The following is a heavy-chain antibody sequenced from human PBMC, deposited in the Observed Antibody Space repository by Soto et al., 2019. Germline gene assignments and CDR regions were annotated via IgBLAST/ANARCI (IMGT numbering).Heavy chain of an antibody. Sequence: QVQLQESGPGLVKPSETLSLTCTVSGGSISRYYWSWIRQPPGKGLEWIGYIYYSGSTNYNPSLKSRVNTSVDTSQQQVSLALSSVTAADTAGYYCGRKGYMSSWYSSGAVDIWGQGKRATVSS. CDR2: IYYSGST. CDR3: GRKGYMSSWYSSGAVDI. J-gene: IGHJ3*02. V-gene: IGHV4-59*01. CDR1: GGSISRYY. D-gene: IGHD6-13*01.